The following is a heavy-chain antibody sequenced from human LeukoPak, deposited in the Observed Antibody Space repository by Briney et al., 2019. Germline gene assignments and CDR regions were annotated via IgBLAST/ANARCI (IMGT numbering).Heavy chain of an antibody. J-gene: IGHJ4*02. CDR1: GGTFSSYA. CDR3: ARDRGRYYYDSSGYYYEKTHYYFDY. Sequence: SVKVSCKASGGTFSSYAISWVRQAPGQRLEWMGGIIPIFGTANYAQKFQGRVTITADESTSTAYMELSSLRSEDTAVYYCARDRGRYYYDSSGYYYEKTHYYFDYWGQGALVTVSS. CDR2: IIPIFGTA. V-gene: IGHV1-69*13. D-gene: IGHD3-22*01.